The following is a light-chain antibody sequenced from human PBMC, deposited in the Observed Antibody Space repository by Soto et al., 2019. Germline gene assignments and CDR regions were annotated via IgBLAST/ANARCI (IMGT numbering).Light chain of an antibody. Sequence: DIQMTQSPSSLSASIGDRVTITCRASQTINNYLNWYQQKPGKAPKLLIYAASHLQSGVPSRFSGSGSGTDFTLTINSLQSEDFATYYCQQSYSNPRVTFGPGTTVDI. CDR1: QTINNY. CDR2: AAS. CDR3: QQSYSNPRVT. V-gene: IGKV1-39*01. J-gene: IGKJ3*01.